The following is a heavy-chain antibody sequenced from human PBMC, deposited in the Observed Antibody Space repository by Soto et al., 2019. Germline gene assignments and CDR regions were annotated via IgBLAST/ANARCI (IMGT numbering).Heavy chain of an antibody. CDR3: AKDTYYYDRSGYYTYDH. Sequence: TGGSLRLSCAASGFTVSSNYMSWVRQAPGKGLEWVSVIYSGGSTYYADSVKGRFTISRDNSKNTLYLQMNSLRAEDTAVYYCAKDTYYYDRSGYYTYDHWGQGTQVTVS. V-gene: IGHV3-53*01. J-gene: IGHJ4*02. CDR1: GFTVSSNY. D-gene: IGHD3-22*01. CDR2: IYSGGST.